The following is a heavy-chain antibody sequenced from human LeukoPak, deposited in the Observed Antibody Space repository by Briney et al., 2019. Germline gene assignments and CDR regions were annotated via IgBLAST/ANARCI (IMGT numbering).Heavy chain of an antibody. CDR2: FDPEDGET. V-gene: IGHV1-24*01. Sequence: ASVKVSCKASGYTFTGYYMHWVRQAPGQGLEWMGGFDPEDGETIYAQKFQGRVTMTEDTSTDTAYMELSSLRSEDTAVYYCATDARFENNPWGQGTLVTVSS. CDR3: ATDARFENNP. CDR1: GYTFTGYY. D-gene: IGHD2/OR15-2a*01. J-gene: IGHJ5*02.